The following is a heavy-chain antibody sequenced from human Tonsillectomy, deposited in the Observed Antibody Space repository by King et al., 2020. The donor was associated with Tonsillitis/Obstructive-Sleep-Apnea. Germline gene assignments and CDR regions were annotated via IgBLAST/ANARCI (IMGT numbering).Heavy chain of an antibody. CDR2: FKSKLYGGTT. J-gene: IGHJ5*02. CDR1: GFTFSKNW. Sequence: VQLVESGGGLGKPGGSLRLSCLASGFTFSKNWIGWGRQAPGEGVGWGGRFKSKLYGGTTDYTVHVKGRFTISRDDSRNTLYLQMNTLEIEDTAVYYCTTDRFSWGQGTLVTVSS. CDR3: TTDRFS. V-gene: IGHV3-15*01.